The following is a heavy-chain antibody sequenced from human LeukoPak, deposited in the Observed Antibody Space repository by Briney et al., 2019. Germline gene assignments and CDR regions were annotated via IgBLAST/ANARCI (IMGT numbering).Heavy chain of an antibody. D-gene: IGHD3-3*01. V-gene: IGHV3-23*01. CDR1: GFIFTNYA. CDR3: AKDKTYDDFWSGHDAFDI. Sequence: GGSLRLSCAASGFIFTNYAMSWVRQAPGKGLEWVSGITSGGDTFYSDSVKGRFTISRDISKNTLYLQMKSLRAGDTAVYYCAKDKTYDDFWSGHDAFDIWGQGTMVTVSS. CDR2: ITSGGDT. J-gene: IGHJ3*02.